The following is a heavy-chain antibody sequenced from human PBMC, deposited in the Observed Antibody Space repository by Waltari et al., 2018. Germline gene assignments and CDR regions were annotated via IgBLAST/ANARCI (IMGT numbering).Heavy chain of an antibody. J-gene: IGHJ3*02. CDR1: GFTFSSYG. CDR3: AKGEVLYYGSGSSPNAFDI. Sequence: QVQLVESGGGVVQPGRSLRLSCAASGFTFSSYGMHWVRQAPGKGLEWVAVIWYDGSNKYYADTVKGRFTISRDNSKNTLYLQMNSLRAEDTAMYYCAKGEVLYYGSGSSPNAFDIWGQGTMVTVSS. CDR2: IWYDGSNK. D-gene: IGHD3-10*01. V-gene: IGHV3-30*18.